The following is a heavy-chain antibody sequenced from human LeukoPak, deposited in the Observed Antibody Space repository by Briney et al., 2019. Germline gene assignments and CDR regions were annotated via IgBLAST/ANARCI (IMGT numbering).Heavy chain of an antibody. J-gene: IGHJ4*02. V-gene: IGHV3-23*01. Sequence: PGGSLRLSCVASGFTFSSYAMSWVRQAPGKGLEWVSAISGSGGSTYYADSVKGRFTISRNNSKNTLCLQMNSLRAENTAVYYCAKDTYYYDSSGYYPNYFDYWGQGTLVTVSS. D-gene: IGHD3-22*01. CDR1: GFTFSSYA. CDR2: ISGSGGST. CDR3: AKDTYYYDSSGYYPNYFDY.